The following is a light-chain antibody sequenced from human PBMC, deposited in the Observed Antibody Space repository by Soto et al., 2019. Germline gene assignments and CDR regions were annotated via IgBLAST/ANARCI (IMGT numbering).Light chain of an antibody. V-gene: IGLV2-14*03. J-gene: IGLJ1*01. CDR2: DVS. Sequence: QSVLAQPASVSWSRGQSITISCTGTSNDVGRYNYVSWFQQHPGKVPKLIIYDVSNWPSGVSDRFSGSKSGNTASLTISGLQPVDEADYYCSSFTSSSTFVFGTGTKVTVL. CDR1: SNDVGRYNY. CDR3: SSFTSSSTFV.